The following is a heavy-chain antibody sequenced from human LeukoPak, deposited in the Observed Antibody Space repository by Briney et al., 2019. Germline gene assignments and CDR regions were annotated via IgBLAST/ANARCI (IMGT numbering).Heavy chain of an antibody. Sequence: PGGSLRLSCAASGFTFSSYGMHWVRQAPGKGLEWVAVIWYDGSNKYYADSVKGRFTISRDNSKNTLYLQMNSLRAEDTAVYYCARDPDTYDYVWGSYYFDYWGQGTLVTVSS. CDR2: IWYDGSNK. J-gene: IGHJ4*02. V-gene: IGHV3-33*01. CDR3: ARDPDTYDYVWGSYYFDY. CDR1: GFTFSSYG. D-gene: IGHD3-16*01.